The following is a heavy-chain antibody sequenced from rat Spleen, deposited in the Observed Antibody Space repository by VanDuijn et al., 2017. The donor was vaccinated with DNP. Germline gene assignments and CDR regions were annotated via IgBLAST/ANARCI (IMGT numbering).Heavy chain of an antibody. CDR1: GFTFSDQY. CDR2: ISYDGSSA. V-gene: IGHV5-7*01. CDR3: ARPDY. Sequence: EVQLVESGGGLVQPGGSLKLSCAASGFTFSDQYMAWVRQAPREGLEWVATISYDGSSAHYRDSVKGRFTISRDNANSTLYLEMDGLRSEDTATYYCARPDYWGQGVMVTVSS. J-gene: IGHJ2*01.